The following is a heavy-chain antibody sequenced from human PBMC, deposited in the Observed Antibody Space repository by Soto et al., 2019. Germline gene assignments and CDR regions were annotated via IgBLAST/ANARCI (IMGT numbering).Heavy chain of an antibody. D-gene: IGHD2-2*01. CDR3: AKRDIVVVPAHNWFDP. Sequence: PGGSLRLSCAASGFTFSSYAMSWVRQAPGKGLEWISAISGCVGSSYFADSVKGRFTISRDNSMITLYLQMNSLRVEDTSVYYCAKRDIVVVPAHNWFDPWGQGTLVTVSS. J-gene: IGHJ5*02. CDR1: GFTFSSYA. V-gene: IGHV3-23*01. CDR2: ISGCVGSS.